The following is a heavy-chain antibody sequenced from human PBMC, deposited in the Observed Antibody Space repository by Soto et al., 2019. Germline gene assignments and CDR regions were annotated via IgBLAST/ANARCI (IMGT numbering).Heavy chain of an antibody. CDR1: GFTFSSYA. V-gene: IGHV3-23*01. J-gene: IGHJ3*02. CDR3: AKGASDFWSGYYSHDAFDI. CDR2: ISGSGGST. D-gene: IGHD3-3*01. Sequence: GSLRLSCAASGFTFSSYAMSWVRQAPGKGLEWVSAISGSGGSTYYADSVKGRFTISRDNSKNTLYLQMNSLRAEDTAVYYCAKGASDFWSGYYSHDAFDIWGQGTMVTVSS.